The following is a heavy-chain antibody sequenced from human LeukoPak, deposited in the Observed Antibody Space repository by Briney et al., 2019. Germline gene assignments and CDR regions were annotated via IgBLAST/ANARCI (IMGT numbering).Heavy chain of an antibody. CDR2: IYYSGST. D-gene: IGHD2-21*01. CDR1: GDSISGYY. CDR3: ASISYGGSVPYDY. J-gene: IGHJ4*02. V-gene: IGHV4-59*01. Sequence: SETLSLTCTVSGDSISGYYWSWIRQPPGKGLEWIGYIYYSGSTNYNPSLKSRVTISIDTSKNQFSLKLSSVTAADTAVYYCASISYGGSVPYDYWGQGTLVTVSS.